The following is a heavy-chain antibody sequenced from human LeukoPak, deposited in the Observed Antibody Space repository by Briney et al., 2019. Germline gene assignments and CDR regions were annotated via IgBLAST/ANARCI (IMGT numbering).Heavy chain of an antibody. J-gene: IGHJ4*02. D-gene: IGHD7-27*01. CDR1: GFTFSTYW. Sequence: PGGSLRLSCAASGFTFSTYWMSWVRQAPGKGLEWVANINQDESEKYYVDSVKGRFTISRDNSKNTLYLQMNSLRAEDTAVYYCARDQSPKWGSGERYFDYWGQGTLVTVSS. V-gene: IGHV3-7*01. CDR2: INQDESEK. CDR3: ARDQSPKWGSGERYFDY.